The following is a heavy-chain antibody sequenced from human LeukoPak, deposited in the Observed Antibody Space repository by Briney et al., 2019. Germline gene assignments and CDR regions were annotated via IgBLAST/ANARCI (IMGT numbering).Heavy chain of an antibody. CDR2: VYHSGST. Sequence: SETLSLTCTVSGYSISGSTYHWGWIRQPPGKGLEWIGSVYHSGSTYYNPSLKSRLIMSVDLSKNQFSLKLSSVTAADTAVYYCARRYNWNYVTDYWGQGTLVTVSS. CDR1: GYSISGSTYH. D-gene: IGHD1-7*01. J-gene: IGHJ4*02. V-gene: IGHV4-39*01. CDR3: ARRYNWNYVTDY.